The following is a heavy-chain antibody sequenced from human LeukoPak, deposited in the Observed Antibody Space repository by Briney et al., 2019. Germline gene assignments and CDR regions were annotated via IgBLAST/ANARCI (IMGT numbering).Heavy chain of an antibody. CDR2: IKQDGSEK. V-gene: IGHV3-7*01. CDR3: ARDSVVVPAAISSDY. D-gene: IGHD2-2*02. Sequence: GGSLRLSCAASGFTFSSYWMSWVRQAPGKGLEWMANIKQDGSEKYYVDSVKGRFTISRDNAKNSLYLQMNSLRAEDTAVYYCARDSVVVPAAISSDYWGQGTLVTVSS. J-gene: IGHJ4*02. CDR1: GFTFSSYW.